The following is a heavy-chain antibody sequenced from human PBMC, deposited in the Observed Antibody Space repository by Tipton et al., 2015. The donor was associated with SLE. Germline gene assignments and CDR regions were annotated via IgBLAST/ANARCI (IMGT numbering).Heavy chain of an antibody. CDR2: ISYDGSNK. D-gene: IGHD6-19*01. Sequence: SLRLSCAATGFTFSNYAMSWVRQAPGKGLEWVAVISYDGSNKYYADSVKGRFTISRDNSKNTLYLQMNSLRAEDTAVYYCAKDYLTYSSGWSGDWGQGTLVTVSS. CDR1: GFTFSNYA. CDR3: AKDYLTYSSGWSGD. V-gene: IGHV3-30*18. J-gene: IGHJ4*02.